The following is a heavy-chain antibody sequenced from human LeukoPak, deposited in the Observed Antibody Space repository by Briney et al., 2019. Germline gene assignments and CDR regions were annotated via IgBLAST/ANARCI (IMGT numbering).Heavy chain of an antibody. Sequence: SGGSLRLSCAASGFTFSNSAMHWVRQAPGKGLEWVAAISYDGSNKYYGDSVKGRFTISRDNSKNILYLQMNSLRAEDTAVYYCAKGKASGWYIVDYWGQGTLVTVSS. J-gene: IGHJ4*02. CDR1: GFTFSNSA. D-gene: IGHD6-19*01. CDR3: AKGKASGWYIVDY. V-gene: IGHV3-30*04. CDR2: ISYDGSNK.